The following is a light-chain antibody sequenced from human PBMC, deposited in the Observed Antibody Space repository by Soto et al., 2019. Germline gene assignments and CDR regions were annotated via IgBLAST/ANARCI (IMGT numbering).Light chain of an antibody. V-gene: IGKV3-15*01. CDR2: VAS. Sequence: EIVMTQSPGTLSVSPGERATLSCRASQRVSSKLAWYQQKPGQAPRLLIYVASTRAPDIPARFSGRGSGTEFTLTISRLQSEDFAVYFCQQYKEWPLYTFGQGTKLEIK. CDR1: QRVSSK. CDR3: QQYKEWPLYT. J-gene: IGKJ2*01.